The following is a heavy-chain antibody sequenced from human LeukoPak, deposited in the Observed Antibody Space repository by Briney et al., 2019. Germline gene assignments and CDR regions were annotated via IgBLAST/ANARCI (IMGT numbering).Heavy chain of an antibody. CDR3: ARHLVGVTSTLDY. Sequence: SETLSLTCTVYGGSISSYYWSWIRQPPGKGLEWIGYIYYSGSTKYNPSLKSRVTISVDTSKNQFPLKLSSVTAADTAVYYCARHLVGVTSTLDYWGQGTLVTVSS. CDR1: GGSISSYY. J-gene: IGHJ4*02. CDR2: IYYSGST. V-gene: IGHV4-59*08. D-gene: IGHD1-26*01.